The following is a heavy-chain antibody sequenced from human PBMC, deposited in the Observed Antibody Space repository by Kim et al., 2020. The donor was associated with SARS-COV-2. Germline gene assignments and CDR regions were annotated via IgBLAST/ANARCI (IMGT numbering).Heavy chain of an antibody. Sequence: SETLSLTCTVSGGSIRSGGYYWSWIRQHPGKGLEWIGNIYYSGITHYSPSLTNRVIISVDTSKNHFSLKVSSATAADTAVYYCARLIEYSSSFGDYYAM. V-gene: IGHV4-31*03. CDR1: GGSIRSGGYY. J-gene: IGHJ6*01. D-gene: IGHD6-6*01. CDR2: IYYSGIT. CDR3: ARLIEYSSSFGDYYAM.